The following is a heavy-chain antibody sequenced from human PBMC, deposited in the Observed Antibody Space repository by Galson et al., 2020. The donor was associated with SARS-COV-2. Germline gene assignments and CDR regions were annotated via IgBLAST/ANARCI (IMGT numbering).Heavy chain of an antibody. CDR3: AREIAWLVRVGMDV. Sequence: GGSLRLSFAASGFPFSSYEMTWVRQAPGKGLEWVSYISSSGSTIYYADSVKGRFTISRDNAKNSLYLQMNSLRAEDTAVYYCAREIAWLVRVGMDVWGQGTTVTVSS. J-gene: IGHJ6*02. CDR2: ISSSGSTI. V-gene: IGHV3-48*03. D-gene: IGHD6-19*01. CDR1: GFPFSSYE.